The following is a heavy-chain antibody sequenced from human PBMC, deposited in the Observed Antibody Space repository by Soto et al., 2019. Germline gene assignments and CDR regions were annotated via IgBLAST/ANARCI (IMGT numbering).Heavy chain of an antibody. D-gene: IGHD3-10*01. J-gene: IGHJ4*02. CDR2: LSGSGSTT. V-gene: IGHV3-23*01. CDR3: AKWGDVYHPVKYYFEY. Sequence: EVQLLESGGGLVQPGGSLRLSCAASGFTFSSYAMSWVRQAPGKGLEWVSGLSGSGSTTFFADSVKGRFTISRDNPKNTLDRQMDLLGADDTAMYSCAKWGDVYHPVKYYFEYRGQGTLVTVSS. CDR1: GFTFSSYA.